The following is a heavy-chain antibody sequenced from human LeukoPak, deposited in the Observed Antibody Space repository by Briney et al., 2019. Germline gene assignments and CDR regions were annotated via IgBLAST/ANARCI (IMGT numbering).Heavy chain of an antibody. J-gene: IGHJ4*02. Sequence: ASVKVSCKVSGYTLTELSMHWVRQAPGKGLEWRGGFDPEDGETIYAQKFQGRVTMTEDTSTDTAYMELSSLRSDDTAVYYCATHRRIAVAGKIGYFDYWGQGTLVTVSS. D-gene: IGHD6-19*01. CDR2: FDPEDGET. CDR1: GYTLTELS. CDR3: ATHRRIAVAGKIGYFDY. V-gene: IGHV1-24*01.